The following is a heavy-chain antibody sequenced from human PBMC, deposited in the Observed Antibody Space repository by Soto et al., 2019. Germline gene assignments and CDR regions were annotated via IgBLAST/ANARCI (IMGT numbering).Heavy chain of an antibody. D-gene: IGHD1-7*01. Sequence: PSETLSLTCAVSGASISSDNRWTWVRQPPGEGLEWIGEISQSGTTKYNPSLASRVTISVDKSKNQFSLGLTSMTAADTAVYYCARDLPEFNWNYGRQFPHNWFDPWGQGTLVTVS. CDR3: ARDLPEFNWNYGRQFPHNWFDP. CDR1: GASISSDNR. J-gene: IGHJ5*02. V-gene: IGHV4-4*02. CDR2: ISQSGTT.